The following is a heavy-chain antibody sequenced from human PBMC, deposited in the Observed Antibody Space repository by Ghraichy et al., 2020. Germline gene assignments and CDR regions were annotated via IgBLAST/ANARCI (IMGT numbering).Heavy chain of an antibody. CDR3: AHFSIGGFDY. D-gene: IGHD3-16*01. J-gene: IGHJ4*02. CDR2: IYWNDDK. Sequence: TLSLTCTFSGFSLSTTGVGVGWIRQPPGKALEWLALIYWNDDKRYSPSLKTRLTITKDTSKNQVVLTMTNMDPVDIATYYCAHFSIGGFDYWGQGTLVTVSS. CDR1: GFSLSTTGVG. V-gene: IGHV2-5*01.